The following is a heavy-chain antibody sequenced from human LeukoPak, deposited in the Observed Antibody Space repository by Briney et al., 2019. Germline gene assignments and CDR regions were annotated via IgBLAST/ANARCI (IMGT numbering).Heavy chain of an antibody. CDR3: TSHYSSESYRYTGSFDY. J-gene: IGHJ4*02. CDR2: IYYSGST. CDR1: GGSISSNSYY. D-gene: IGHD3-16*02. Sequence: SETLSLTCTVSGGSISSNSYYWGWIRQPPGKGLEWIGSIYYSGSTNYNPSLKSRVSISVDTSKNQFSLKLNSVTAADAAIYYCTSHYSSESYRYTGSFDYWGQGTLVTVSS. V-gene: IGHV4-39*07.